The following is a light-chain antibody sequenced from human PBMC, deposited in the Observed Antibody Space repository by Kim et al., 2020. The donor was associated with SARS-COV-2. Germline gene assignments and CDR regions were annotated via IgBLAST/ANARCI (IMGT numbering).Light chain of an antibody. V-gene: IGLV3-19*01. J-gene: IGLJ2*01. Sequence: SSELTQDPAVSEALGQTVRITCQGDSLRSYYASWYQQKPGQAPVFVIYGKNNRPSGIPDRFSGSSSGITASLSITGAQAEDEADSYCNSRDSSGNHLVVF. CDR3: NSRDSSGNHLVV. CDR2: GKN. CDR1: SLRSYY.